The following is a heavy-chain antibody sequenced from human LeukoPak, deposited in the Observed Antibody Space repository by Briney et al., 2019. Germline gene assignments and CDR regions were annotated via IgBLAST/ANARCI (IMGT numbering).Heavy chain of an antibody. CDR3: ARLLRFCSSGGNCYPTGGYSDY. J-gene: IGHJ4*02. V-gene: IGHV3-11*01. D-gene: IGHD2-15*01. Sequence: KPGGSLRLSCAASGFTFSDYYMSWIRQAPGKGLEWVSYISSSGTTIYYADSVKGRFAVSRGNAKNSLFLQMTSLRADDTAVYYCARLLRFCSSGGNCYPTGGYSDYWGQGTLVTVSS. CDR2: ISSSGTTI. CDR1: GFTFSDYY.